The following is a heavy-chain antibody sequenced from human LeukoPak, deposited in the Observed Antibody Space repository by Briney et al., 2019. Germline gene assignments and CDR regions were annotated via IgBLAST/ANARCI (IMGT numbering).Heavy chain of an antibody. CDR2: INWNGGST. D-gene: IGHD3-10*01. CDR1: GFTFDDYG. CDR3: ARDQDYYGSGSDTGY. V-gene: IGHV3-20*04. Sequence: GGSLRLSCAASGFTFDDYGMSWVRQAPGKGLEWVSGINWNGGSTGYADSVKGRFTISRDNAKNSLYLQMNSLKAEDTALYYCARDQDYYGSGSDTGYWGQETLVTVSS. J-gene: IGHJ4*02.